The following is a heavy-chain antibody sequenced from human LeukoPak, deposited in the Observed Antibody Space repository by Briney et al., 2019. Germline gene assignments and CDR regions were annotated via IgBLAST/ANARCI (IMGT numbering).Heavy chain of an antibody. CDR1: GGSFSGYY. Sequence: SETLSLTCAVYGGSFSGYYWSWIRQPPGKGLEWIGEINHSGSTNYNPSLKSRVTISVDTSKNQFSLKLSSVTAADTAVYYCARGRIGSSSGRFDYWGQGTLVTVSS. V-gene: IGHV4-34*01. D-gene: IGHD5/OR15-5a*01. J-gene: IGHJ4*02. CDR3: ARGRIGSSSGRFDY. CDR2: INHSGST.